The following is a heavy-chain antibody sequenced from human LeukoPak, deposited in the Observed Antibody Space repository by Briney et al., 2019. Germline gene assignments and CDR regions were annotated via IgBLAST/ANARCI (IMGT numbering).Heavy chain of an antibody. CDR1: GDSVSRSDSY. J-gene: IGHJ1*01. V-gene: IGHV4-39*01. D-gene: IGHD3-22*01. Sequence: SETLSLTCSVSGDSVSRSDSYWDWIRQPPGKGLEWIGTIYYSGRTYYSPSLKSRVTMSVDPSNNQFSLNLRSVTAVDTALYYCARRRYYDGSGYLEWGQGTLLSVSS. CDR3: ARRRYYDGSGYLE. CDR2: IYYSGRT.